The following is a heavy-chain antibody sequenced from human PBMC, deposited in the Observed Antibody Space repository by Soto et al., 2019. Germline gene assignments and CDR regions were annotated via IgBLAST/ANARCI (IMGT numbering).Heavy chain of an antibody. CDR3: ARENEYDGTDYIISPEAFDF. D-gene: IGHD3-22*01. J-gene: IGHJ3*01. V-gene: IGHV6-1*01. CDR1: GDSVSSTSAA. Sequence: SQTLSLTCAISGDSVSSTSAAWSWIRQSPSRGLEWLGRTYYRSKWYSDYAVSVKSRITINPDTSKNQFSLQLNSVTPEDTAVYYCARENEYDGTDYIISPEAFDFWGRGTMVTVSS. CDR2: TYYRSKWYS.